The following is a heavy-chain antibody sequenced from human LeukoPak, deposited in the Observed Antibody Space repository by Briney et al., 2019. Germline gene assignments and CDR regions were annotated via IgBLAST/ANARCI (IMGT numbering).Heavy chain of an antibody. V-gene: IGHV4-59*08. J-gene: IGHJ5*02. CDR1: GGSVSSYY. D-gene: IGHD2-2*02. CDR2: IYYSGST. Sequence: SETLSLTCTVSGGSVSSYYWSWIRQPPGKGLEWIGYIYYSGSTNYNPSLKSRVTISVDTSKNQFSLKLSSVTAADTAVYYCARLPYCTGTCCYTGNWFDPWGQGTLVTVSS. CDR3: ARLPYCTGTCCYTGNWFDP.